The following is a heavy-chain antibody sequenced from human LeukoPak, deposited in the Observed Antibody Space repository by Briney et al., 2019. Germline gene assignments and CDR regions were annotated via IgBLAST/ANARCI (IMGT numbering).Heavy chain of an antibody. CDR1: GGTFSSYA. V-gene: IGHV1-69*04. Sequence: SVKVSCKASGGTFSSYAISWVRQAPGQGLEWMGRIIPILGIANYAQKFQGRVTITADKSTSTAYMELSSLRSEDTAVYYCARSRGEMATITHAFDIWGQGTMVTVSS. CDR3: ARSRGEMATITHAFDI. D-gene: IGHD5-24*01. J-gene: IGHJ3*02. CDR2: IIPILGIA.